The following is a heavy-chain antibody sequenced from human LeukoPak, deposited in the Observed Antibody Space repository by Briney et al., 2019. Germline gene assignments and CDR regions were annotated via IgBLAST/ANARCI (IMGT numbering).Heavy chain of an antibody. J-gene: IGHJ4*02. CDR3: AKGEHYYDSSGPFDY. CDR1: GFTFSSYA. D-gene: IGHD3-22*01. CDR2: ISGSGGST. V-gene: IGHV3-23*01. Sequence: GGSLRLSCAASGFTFSSYAMSWVRQAPGKGLEWVSAISGSGGSTYHADSVKGRFTISRDNSKNTLYLQMNSLRAEDTAVYYCAKGEHYYDSSGPFDYWGQGTLVTVSS.